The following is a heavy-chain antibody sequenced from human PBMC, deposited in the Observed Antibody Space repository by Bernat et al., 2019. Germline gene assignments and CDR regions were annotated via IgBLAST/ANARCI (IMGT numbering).Heavy chain of an antibody. Sequence: QVRLVESGGDLVKPGGSLRLSFAASGFTFSDYYMSWYRQAPGKGLAFISYISGYSSDTNYADSVKGRFTISRDNAKNSLFLQMNSLRVEDTAVYYCARWTRAPDYGGQRTMVTVS. J-gene: IGHJ4*02. CDR3: ARWTRAPDY. CDR1: GFTFSDYY. CDR2: ISGYSSDT. V-gene: IGHV3-11*05.